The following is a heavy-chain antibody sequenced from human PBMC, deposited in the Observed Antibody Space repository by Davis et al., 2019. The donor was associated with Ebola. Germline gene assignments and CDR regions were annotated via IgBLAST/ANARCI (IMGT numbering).Heavy chain of an antibody. D-gene: IGHD3-9*01. CDR3: ARDIFTYYDILTALGAFDI. V-gene: IGHV3-23*01. CDR2: ISGSGGST. CDR1: AITFSSYA. J-gene: IGHJ3*02. Sequence: PGGSLRLSCADSAITFSSYAMSWVRQAPGKGLEWVSAISGSGGSTYYADSVKGRFTISRDNAKNSLYLQMNSLRAEDTAVYYCARDIFTYYDILTALGAFDIWGQGTMVTVSS.